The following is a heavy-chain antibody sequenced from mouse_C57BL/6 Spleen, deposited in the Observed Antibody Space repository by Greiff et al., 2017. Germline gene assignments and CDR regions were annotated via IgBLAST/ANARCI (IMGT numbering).Heavy chain of an antibody. D-gene: IGHD1-1*01. J-gene: IGHJ1*03. Sequence: QVQLQQPGAELVKPGASVKLSCKASGYTFTSYWMHWVKQRPGQGLEWIGMIHPNSGSTNYNEKFKSKATLTVDKSSSTAYMQLSSLTSEDSAVYYCARRGDYYGSGYCDVWGTGTTVTVSS. V-gene: IGHV1-64*01. CDR2: IHPNSGST. CDR3: ARRGDYYGSGYCDV. CDR1: GYTFTSYW.